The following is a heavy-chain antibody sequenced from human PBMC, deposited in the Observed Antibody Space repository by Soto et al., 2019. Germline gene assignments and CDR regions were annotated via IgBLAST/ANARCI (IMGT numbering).Heavy chain of an antibody. D-gene: IGHD1-20*01. J-gene: IGHJ6*02. CDR3: ARDKITPGGHFFQFGMDV. Sequence: GGSLRLSCAASGFTFSSYSVNWVRQAPGKGLEWVSSISSSSSYIYYADSVKGRFTISRDNAKNSLYLQMNSLRAEDTAVYYCARDKITPGGHFFQFGMDVWGQGTTVTVSS. CDR1: GFTFSSYS. V-gene: IGHV3-21*01. CDR2: ISSSSSYI.